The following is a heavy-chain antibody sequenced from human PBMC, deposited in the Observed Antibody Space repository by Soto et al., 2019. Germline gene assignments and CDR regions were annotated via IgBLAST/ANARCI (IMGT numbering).Heavy chain of an antibody. V-gene: IGHV3-21*01. CDR2: ITSSSSYI. Sequence: EVQLVESGEGLVKPGGYLRLSCAASGFTFSSFSMNWVRKAPGKGLEWVSSITSSSSYIYYADSVKGRFTISRDNAKNSLYLQMNSLRAEDTAVYYCARDIGGRRGMDVWGQGTTVTVSS. CDR3: ARDIGGRRGMDV. CDR1: GFTFSSFS. D-gene: IGHD2-15*01. J-gene: IGHJ6*02.